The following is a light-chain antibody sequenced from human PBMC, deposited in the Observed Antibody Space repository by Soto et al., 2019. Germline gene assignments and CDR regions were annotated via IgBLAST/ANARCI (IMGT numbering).Light chain of an antibody. CDR2: GAS. V-gene: IGKV3-15*01. Sequence: EIVMTQSPATLSVSPGERATLSCRASQSISSNLAWYQQKPGQAPRLLIYGASTRATGIPARLSGSGSGTEFTLTISNLQSEDFAVYHCQQYNNWPLFTFGPGTKVDIK. J-gene: IGKJ3*01. CDR1: QSISSN. CDR3: QQYNNWPLFT.